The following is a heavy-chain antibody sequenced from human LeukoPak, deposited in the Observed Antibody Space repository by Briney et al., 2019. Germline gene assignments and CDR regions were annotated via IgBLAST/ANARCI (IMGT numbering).Heavy chain of an antibody. J-gene: IGHJ5*02. CDR2: ISSSSSTI. V-gene: IGHV3-48*01. Sequence: PGGSLRLSCAASGFTFSSYNMNWVRQAPGKGLEWVSYISSSSSTIYYADSVKGRFTISRDNAKNSLYLQMNSLRAEDTAVYYCAREVDFWSGYYTGNWFDPWGQGTLVTVSS. CDR1: GFTFSSYN. CDR3: AREVDFWSGYYTGNWFDP. D-gene: IGHD3-3*01.